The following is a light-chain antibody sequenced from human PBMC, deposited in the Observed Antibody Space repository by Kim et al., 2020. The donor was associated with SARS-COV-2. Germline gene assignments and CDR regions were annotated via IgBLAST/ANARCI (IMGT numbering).Light chain of an antibody. CDR3: QAWDRSTVV. CDR2: QNS. J-gene: IGLJ3*02. Sequence: SYELTQPPSVSVSPGQTASITCSGDKLGDKYSCWYQQKPGQSPVLVIYQNSRRPSGIPERFSGSKSGNTAILTISGTQATDEADYYCQAWDRSTVVFGGGTQLTVL. CDR1: KLGDKY. V-gene: IGLV3-1*01.